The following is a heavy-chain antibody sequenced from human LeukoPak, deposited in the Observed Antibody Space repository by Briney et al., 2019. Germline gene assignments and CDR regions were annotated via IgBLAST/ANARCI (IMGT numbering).Heavy chain of an antibody. CDR3: TTVGFDIVVVPAAHYYYMDV. CDR2: IKSKTDGGTT. V-gene: IGHV3-15*01. CDR1: GFTFSNAW. Sequence: PGGSLRLSCAASGFTFSNAWMSWVRQAPGKGLEWVGRIKSKTDGGTTDYAAPVKGRFTISRDDSKNTLYLQMNSLKTEDTAVYYCTTVGFDIVVVPAAHYYYMDVWGKGTTVTVSS. D-gene: IGHD2-2*01. J-gene: IGHJ6*03.